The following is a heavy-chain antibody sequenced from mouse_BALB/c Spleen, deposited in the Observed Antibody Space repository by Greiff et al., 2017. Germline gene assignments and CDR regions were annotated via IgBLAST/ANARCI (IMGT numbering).Heavy chain of an antibody. V-gene: IGHV5-17*02. CDR3: ARYGVRWYFDV. Sequence: EVQGVESGGGLVQPGGSRKLSCAASGFTFSSFGMHWVRQAPEKGLEWVAYISSGSSTIYYADTVKGRFTISRDNPKNTLFLQMTSLRSEDTAMYYCARYGVRWYFDVWGAGTTVTVSS. J-gene: IGHJ1*01. CDR1: GFTFSSFG. CDR2: ISSGSSTI. D-gene: IGHD2-14*01.